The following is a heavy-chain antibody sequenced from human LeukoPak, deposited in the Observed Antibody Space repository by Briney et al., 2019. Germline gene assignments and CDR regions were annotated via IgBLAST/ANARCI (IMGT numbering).Heavy chain of an antibody. Sequence: GASVKVSCKASGYTFTSYGISWVRQAPGQGLEWMGWISAYNGNTNYAQKLQGRVTMTTDTSTSTAYMELRSLRSDDTAVYYCARDQAIVVVPAAPRSHGMDVWGQGTTVTVSS. V-gene: IGHV1-18*01. CDR2: ISAYNGNT. J-gene: IGHJ6*02. D-gene: IGHD2-2*01. CDR1: GYTFTSYG. CDR3: ARDQAIVVVPAAPRSHGMDV.